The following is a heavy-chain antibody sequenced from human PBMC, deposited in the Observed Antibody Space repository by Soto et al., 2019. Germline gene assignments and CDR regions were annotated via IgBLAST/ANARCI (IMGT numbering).Heavy chain of an antibody. CDR1: GSTFNNFD. CDR2: IVVDSNTA. Sequence: QVVLLQSGAEVKEPGSSVRVSCQVSGSTFNNFDFSWVRQAPGRGPEWMGGIVVDSNTAEYSQRFQDRVTITADTCTDTLYMELGSLTFEDTAVYYCAKAIKRWEVNYYFDFWGQGTLVTVSS. D-gene: IGHD1-26*01. CDR3: AKAIKRWEVNYYFDF. V-gene: IGHV1-69*06. J-gene: IGHJ4*02.